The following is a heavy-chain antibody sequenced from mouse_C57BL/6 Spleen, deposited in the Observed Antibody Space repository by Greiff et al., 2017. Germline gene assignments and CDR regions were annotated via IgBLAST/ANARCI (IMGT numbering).Heavy chain of an antibody. CDR2: IYPGGGCT. J-gene: IGHJ4*01. D-gene: IGHD1-2*01. CDR3: ERTAGYAMDY. Sequence: LQESGAELVRPGTSVKMSCKASGYTFTNYWIGWAKQRPGHGLEWIGDIYPGGGCTNYNEKFKGKATLTADKSSSTAYMQFSSLTSEDSDIYYCERTAGYAMDYWGQGTSVTVSS. CDR1: GYTFTNYW. V-gene: IGHV1-63*01.